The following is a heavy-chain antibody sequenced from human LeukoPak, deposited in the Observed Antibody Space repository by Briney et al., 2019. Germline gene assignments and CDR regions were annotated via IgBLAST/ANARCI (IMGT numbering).Heavy chain of an antibody. Sequence: SETLSLTCTVSGGSICSYYWSWIRLPPGKGLEWIGYLSKSGNTNYSPSLKSRVTIFGDTSKNQFFLKLSSVTAADTAVYYCARARFVNSFYAFDIWGQGTLVTVSS. V-gene: IGHV4-59*01. CDR3: ARARFVNSFYAFDI. CDR2: LSKSGNT. CDR1: GGSICSYY. D-gene: IGHD3-3*01. J-gene: IGHJ3*02.